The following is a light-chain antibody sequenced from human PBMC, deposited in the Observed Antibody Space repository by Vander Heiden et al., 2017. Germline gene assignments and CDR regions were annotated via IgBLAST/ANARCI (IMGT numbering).Light chain of an antibody. Sequence: QSVLTQSPSASGTPGQRVTISCSGRSSNIGSNTVNWYQQFPGTAPKLLMYSNNQRPSGVPDRFSGSKSGTSGSLAISGLQSEDEADYYCAGWDDSLNGWVFGGGTKLTVL. J-gene: IGLJ3*02. CDR1: SSNIGSNT. CDR3: AGWDDSLNGWV. CDR2: SNN. V-gene: IGLV1-44*01.